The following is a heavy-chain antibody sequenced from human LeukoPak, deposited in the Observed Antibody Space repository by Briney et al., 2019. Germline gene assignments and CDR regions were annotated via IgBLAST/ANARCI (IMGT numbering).Heavy chain of an antibody. D-gene: IGHD1-26*01. V-gene: IGHV3-20*04. CDR1: GFTFDDYG. CDR2: INWNGGST. J-gene: IGHJ4*02. CDR3: ARVVDSGSYYPFDY. Sequence: GGSLRLSCAASGFTFDDYGMSWVRQAPGKGLEWVSGINWNGGSTGYADSVKGRFTISRDNAKNSLYLQMNSLRAKDTALYYCARVVDSGSYYPFDYWGQGTLVTVSS.